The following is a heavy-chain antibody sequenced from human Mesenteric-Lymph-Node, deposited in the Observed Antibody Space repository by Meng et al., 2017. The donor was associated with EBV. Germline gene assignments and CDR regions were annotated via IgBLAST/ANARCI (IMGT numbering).Heavy chain of an antibody. CDR3: ASDQQVPFAY. Sequence: EVQLVESGGGLVKPGGSRRLSCTASGFSIGTDGMNWVRQASGKGLEWVSSISSSSSNKYYTDSVKGRFTISRDNAKNSLYLQMNSLRAEDTAIYYCASDQQVPFAYWGQGTLVTVSS. V-gene: IGHV3-21*06. CDR2: ISSSSSNK. D-gene: IGHD1/OR15-1a*01. J-gene: IGHJ4*02. CDR1: GFSIGTDG.